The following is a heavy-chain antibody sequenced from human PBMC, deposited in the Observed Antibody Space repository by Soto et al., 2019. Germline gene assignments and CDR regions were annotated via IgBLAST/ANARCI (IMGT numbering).Heavy chain of an antibody. CDR1: GFTFSTYA. Sequence: GGSLRLSCAASGFTFSTYAMSWVRQAPGKGLEWVSGIFGNGGGISYGDSVKGRFTISRDNSNNMLYLQLHSLRVEDTAVYYCAKDRQPDGLWPFDHWGQGTLVTVSS. CDR2: IFGNGGGI. CDR3: AKDRQPDGLWPFDH. J-gene: IGHJ4*02. V-gene: IGHV3-23*01. D-gene: IGHD2-8*01.